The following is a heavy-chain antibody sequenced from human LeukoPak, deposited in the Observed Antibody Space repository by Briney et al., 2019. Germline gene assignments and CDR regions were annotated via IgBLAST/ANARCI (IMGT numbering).Heavy chain of an antibody. D-gene: IGHD3-3*01. CDR1: GYTFTGYY. V-gene: IGHV1-2*02. CDR3: ARAADFWSGYYFDY. CDR2: INPNSGGT. Sequence: EASVKVSCKASGYTFTGYYMHWVRQAPGQGLEWMGWINPNSGGTNYAQKFQGRVTMTRDTSISTAYMELSRLRSDDTAVYYCARAADFWSGYYFDYWGQGTLVTVSS. J-gene: IGHJ4*02.